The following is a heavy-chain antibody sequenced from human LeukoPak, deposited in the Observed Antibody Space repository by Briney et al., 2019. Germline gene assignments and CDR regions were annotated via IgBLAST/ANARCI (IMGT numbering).Heavy chain of an antibody. CDR3: ARTGEDTAMVFDY. D-gene: IGHD5-18*01. J-gene: IGHJ4*02. V-gene: IGHV4-34*01. CDR2: INHSGST. CDR1: GGSFSGYY. Sequence: NPSETLSLTCAVYGGSFSGYYWSWIRQPPGKELEWIGEINHSGSTNYNPSLKSRVTISVDTSKNQFSLKLSSVTAADTAVYYCARTGEDTAMVFDYWGQGTLVTVSS.